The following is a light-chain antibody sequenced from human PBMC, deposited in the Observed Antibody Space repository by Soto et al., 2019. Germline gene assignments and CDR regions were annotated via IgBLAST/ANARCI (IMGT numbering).Light chain of an antibody. J-gene: IGKJ5*01. CDR3: QHYDRSPPVT. CDR1: QSIDTNW. CDR2: GAS. V-gene: IGKV3-20*01. Sequence: EIVLTQSPCTLSLSPGENASFSCRAIQSIDTNWLAWYQQRPGQPPRLLIYGASSRATGIPDRFSGSGSGAGFTLTISSLEPEDFAVYYCQHYDRSPPVTFGQGTRLEI.